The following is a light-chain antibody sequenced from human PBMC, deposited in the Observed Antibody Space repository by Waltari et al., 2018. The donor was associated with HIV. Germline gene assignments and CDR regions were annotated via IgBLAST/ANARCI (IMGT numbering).Light chain of an antibody. V-gene: IGLV1-47*01. CDR3: AALDVSLRGAYV. CDR2: SNN. Sequence: QSVLTQPPSASGTPGQRVPISCSEARYDIGSNHVYCYQHSPPTAAKLLSDSNNLRPSGVLDRFAATKSGTAASLAVSGLRSRDDADYYWAALDVSLRGAYVFGTGTKVAVL. J-gene: IGLJ1*01. CDR1: RYDIGSNH.